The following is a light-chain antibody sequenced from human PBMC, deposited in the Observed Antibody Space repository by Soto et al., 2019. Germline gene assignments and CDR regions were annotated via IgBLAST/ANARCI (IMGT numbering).Light chain of an antibody. Sequence: EILMTQSPATLSASPGERATLSCRASQSVSNNVAWYQQKPGQAPRLLIYGASTRATGIPARISGTGSGTEFTLTISSLQSEDFAVYYCQQYNNWPLTFGGGTKVDIK. V-gene: IGKV3-15*01. CDR3: QQYNNWPLT. CDR2: GAS. J-gene: IGKJ4*01. CDR1: QSVSNN.